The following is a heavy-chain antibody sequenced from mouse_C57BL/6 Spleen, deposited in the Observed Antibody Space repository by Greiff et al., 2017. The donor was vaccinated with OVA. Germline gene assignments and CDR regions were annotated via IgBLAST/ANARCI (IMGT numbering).Heavy chain of an antibody. V-gene: IGHV1-69*01. CDR1: GYTFTSYS. D-gene: IGHD2-1*01. J-gene: IGHJ4*01. Sequence: VQLQQPGAELVMPGASVKLSCKASGYTFTSYSMHWVKQSPGQGLEWIGEIDPSDSYTNYNQKFKGKSTLTVDKSSSTAYMQLSSLTSEDSAVYYGARSYGNYHYAMDYWGQGTSVTVSS. CDR2: IDPSDSYT. CDR3: ARSYGNYHYAMDY.